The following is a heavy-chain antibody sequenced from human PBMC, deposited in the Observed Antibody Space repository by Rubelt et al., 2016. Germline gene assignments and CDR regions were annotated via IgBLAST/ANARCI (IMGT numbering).Heavy chain of an antibody. Sequence: SSYVLHWVRQAPGKGLEWVAVISSNENIKYYADSVNGRFTISRDNSKNTVYLQMNSLRAEDTAVYYCARDFQLGWEGYHFDYWGQGTLVTVSS. CDR1: SSYV. D-gene: IGHD7-27*01. CDR2: ISSNENIK. J-gene: IGHJ4*02. CDR3: ARDFQLGWEGYHFDY. V-gene: IGHV3-30*04.